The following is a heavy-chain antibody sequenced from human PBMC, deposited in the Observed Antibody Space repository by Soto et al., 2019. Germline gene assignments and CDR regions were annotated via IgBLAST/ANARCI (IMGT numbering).Heavy chain of an antibody. D-gene: IGHD3-22*01. CDR1: GDSFSRST. CDR3: ARLYDDTSGNFDY. V-gene: IGHV1-69*02. Sequence: QVQLVQSGAEVKRPGSSVKVSCNASGDSFSRSTFSWVRQAPGQGLEWMGRFIPMLGIANYAQTFQGRVTITADKSTSTAYMDLSSMRSEDTAVYYCARLYDDTSGNFDYWGQGTLVTVSS. CDR2: FIPMLGIA. J-gene: IGHJ4*02.